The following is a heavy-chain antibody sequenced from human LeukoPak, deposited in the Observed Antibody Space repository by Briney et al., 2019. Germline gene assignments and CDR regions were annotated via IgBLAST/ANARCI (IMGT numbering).Heavy chain of an antibody. CDR1: GGSISSYY. D-gene: IGHD2-15*01. V-gene: IGHV4-59*01. Sequence: SETLSLTCTVSGGSISSYYWSWIRQPPGKGLEWIGSIYYSGSTNYNPSLKSRVTISVDTSKNQFSLKLSYVTAADTAVYYCARDQGGYCSGGSCPEWAFDIWGQGTMVTVSS. CDR2: IYYSGST. CDR3: ARDQGGYCSGGSCPEWAFDI. J-gene: IGHJ3*02.